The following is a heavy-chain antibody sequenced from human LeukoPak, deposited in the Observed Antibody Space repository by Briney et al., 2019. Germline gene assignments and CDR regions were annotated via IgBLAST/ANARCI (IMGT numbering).Heavy chain of an antibody. CDR1: GFTFSTYW. D-gene: IGHD3-16*01. Sequence: GGSLRLSCGASGFTFSTYWIHWVRQAPGKGLVWVSQIKFDGSLASYADSVKGRFTISRDNAKNTLYLQMNSLGTEDTAVYYCVSGHYDSRMYFDLWGRGTLVTVSS. CDR2: IKFDGSLA. CDR3: VSGHYDSRMYFDL. V-gene: IGHV3-74*01. J-gene: IGHJ2*01.